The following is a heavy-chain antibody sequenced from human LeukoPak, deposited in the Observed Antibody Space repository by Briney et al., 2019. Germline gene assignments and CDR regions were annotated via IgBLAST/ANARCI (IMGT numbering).Heavy chain of an antibody. V-gene: IGHV3-21*01. D-gene: IGHD1-26*01. CDR2: ISSSSSYI. Sequence: GGSLRLSCAASGFTLSSYSMNWVRQAPGKGLEWVSSISSSSSYIYYADSVKGRFTISKDNAKNSLYLQMNSLRAEDTAVYYCARDPNTGSGSYYFDYWGQGTLVTVSP. CDR3: ARDPNTGSGSYYFDY. J-gene: IGHJ4*02. CDR1: GFTLSSYS.